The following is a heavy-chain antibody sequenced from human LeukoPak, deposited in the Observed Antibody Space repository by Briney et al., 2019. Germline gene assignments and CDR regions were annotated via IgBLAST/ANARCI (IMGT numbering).Heavy chain of an antibody. Sequence: GRSLRLSCAASGFTFSDSASHWVPQASGKGLEWVGRIRSKPNNYATAYTASVKGRFTISRDDSKNTAYLQMNSLNTEDTAMYYCTRHLIGATPFDYWGQGTLVSVSS. CDR1: GFTFSDSA. CDR3: TRHLIGATPFDY. D-gene: IGHD4/OR15-4a*01. J-gene: IGHJ4*02. V-gene: IGHV3-73*01. CDR2: IRSKPNNYAT.